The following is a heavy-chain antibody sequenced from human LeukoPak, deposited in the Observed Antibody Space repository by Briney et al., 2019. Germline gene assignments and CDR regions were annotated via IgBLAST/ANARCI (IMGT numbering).Heavy chain of an antibody. J-gene: IGHJ4*02. V-gene: IGHV4-34*01. CDR3: ARALYWSSWTLVFDY. Sequence: SETLSLTCAVYGGSFSGYYWSWIRQPPGKGLEWIGETNHSGSTNYNPSLKSRVTISVDTSKNQFSLKLNSVTAADTAVYYCARALYWSSWTLVFDYWGQGTLVTVSS. D-gene: IGHD6-13*01. CDR1: GGSFSGYY. CDR2: TNHSGST.